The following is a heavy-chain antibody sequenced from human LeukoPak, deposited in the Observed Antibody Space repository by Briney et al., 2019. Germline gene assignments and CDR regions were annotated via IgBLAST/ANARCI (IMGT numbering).Heavy chain of an antibody. CDR1: GGSFSGYY. Sequence: SETLSLTCAVCGGSFSGYYWSWIRQRPGKGLERIGEINNSGSTNYNTSLTRRVTISVDTSKNQFSLKLSSVTAADTAVYYCAGIVVPAAIRDYFDYWGQGTLVTASS. D-gene: IGHD2-2*02. CDR2: INNSGST. V-gene: IGHV4-34*01. CDR3: AGIVVPAAIRDYFDY. J-gene: IGHJ4*02.